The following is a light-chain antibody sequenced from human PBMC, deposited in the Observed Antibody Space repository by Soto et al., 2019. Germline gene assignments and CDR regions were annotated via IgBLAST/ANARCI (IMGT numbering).Light chain of an antibody. CDR2: DVT. CDR3: SSYRSSNTVV. V-gene: IGLV2-14*03. Sequence: QSVLTQPASVSGSPGQSITISCTGTSSDVGGYNYVSWYQHHPGKAPKLMIYDVTSRPAGVSNRFSGSKSGNTASLTISGLQAEDEADYYCSSYRSSNTVVFGGGTKLTV. J-gene: IGLJ2*01. CDR1: SSDVGGYNY.